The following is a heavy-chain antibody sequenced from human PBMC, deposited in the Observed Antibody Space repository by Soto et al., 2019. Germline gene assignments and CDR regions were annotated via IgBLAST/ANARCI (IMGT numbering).Heavy chain of an antibody. D-gene: IGHD2-2*02. Sequence: GGSLRLSCVGSGFTFSTYSINWVRRAPGEGLEWVSSISSRSDIYYADSVKGRFTISRDNAKNSVSLQMNSLRAEDTAVYYCAREYTAWPLAYGLDVWGQGATVTVSS. V-gene: IGHV3-21*01. CDR2: ISSRSDI. J-gene: IGHJ6*02. CDR3: AREYTAWPLAYGLDV. CDR1: GFTFSTYS.